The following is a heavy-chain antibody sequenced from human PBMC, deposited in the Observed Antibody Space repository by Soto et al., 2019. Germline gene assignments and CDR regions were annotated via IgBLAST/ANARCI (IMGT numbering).Heavy chain of an antibody. Sequence: GGSLRLSCAASGFSFSNYNMNWVRQAPGKGLEWVSYICRSSSCTRYADSVKGRFTISRDDAKNSLYLQMNSLRAEDTAVYYCVQAPRPHLDYLLGSVYWGQGTLVTVSS. D-gene: IGHD3-9*01. CDR2: ICRSSSCT. CDR1: GFSFSNYN. J-gene: IGHJ4*02. V-gene: IGHV3-48*01. CDR3: VQAPRPHLDYLLGSVY.